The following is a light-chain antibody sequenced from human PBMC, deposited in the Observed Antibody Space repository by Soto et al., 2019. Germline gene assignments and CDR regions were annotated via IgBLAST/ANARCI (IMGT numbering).Light chain of an antibody. V-gene: IGKV1-33*01. CDR1: QNINNY. J-gene: IGKJ5*01. Sequence: DIQMTQSPSSLSASVGDRVTITCQASQNINNYLNWYQQKPGRAPKLLIYDASDLEAGVPSRFRGSGSGTDFTFTISRLQPEDIATYYCQQYENLPTFGQGTRLEIK. CDR3: QQYENLPT. CDR2: DAS.